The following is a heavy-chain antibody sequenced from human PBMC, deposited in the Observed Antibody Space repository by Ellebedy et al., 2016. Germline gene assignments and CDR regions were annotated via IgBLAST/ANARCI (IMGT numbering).Heavy chain of an antibody. J-gene: IGHJ4*02. V-gene: IGHV1-2*02. CDR1: GYTFSDYY. Sequence: ASVKVSXKASGYTFSDYYIYWVRQAPGQGLEWMGWINPDGGGTTYARNFQGRVTMTRDTSISTAYMQLTRLTSDDTAVYFCARDQDTGWYQIDNWGQGTRVTVSS. D-gene: IGHD6-19*01. CDR2: INPDGGGT. CDR3: ARDQDTGWYQIDN.